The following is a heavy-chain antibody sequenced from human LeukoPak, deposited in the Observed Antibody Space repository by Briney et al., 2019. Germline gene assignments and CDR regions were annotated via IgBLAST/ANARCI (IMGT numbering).Heavy chain of an antibody. CDR1: GYTFADYY. D-gene: IGHD2-15*01. Sequence: ASVKVSCKASGYTFADYYMHWVRQAPGQGLEWMGWLNPNSGGTNYAQMFQGRVTMTRDTSISTAYMELSRLRSDDTAVYYCARGVVIAGHDHWGQGTLVTVSS. CDR3: ARGVVIAGHDH. V-gene: IGHV1-2*02. J-gene: IGHJ4*02. CDR2: LNPNSGGT.